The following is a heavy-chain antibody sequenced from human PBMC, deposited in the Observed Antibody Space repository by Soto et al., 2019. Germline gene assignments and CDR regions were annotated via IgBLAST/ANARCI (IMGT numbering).Heavy chain of an antibody. CDR3: ARGTERYNWNYDDY. CDR2: IIPIFGTA. CDR1: GGTFSSYA. D-gene: IGHD1-7*01. Sequence: QVQLVQSGAEVKKPGSSVKFSCKASGGTFSSYAISWVRQAPGQGLEWMGGIIPIFGTANYAQKFQGRVTITADKYTSTAYMELSSLRSEDTAVYYCARGTERYNWNYDDYWGQGTLVTVSS. J-gene: IGHJ4*02. V-gene: IGHV1-69*06.